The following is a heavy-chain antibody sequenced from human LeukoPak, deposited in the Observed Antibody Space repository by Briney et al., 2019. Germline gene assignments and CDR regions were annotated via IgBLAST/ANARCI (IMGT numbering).Heavy chain of an antibody. CDR2: IYYSGST. V-gene: IGHV4-61*01. J-gene: IGHJ4*02. D-gene: IGHD4-23*01. CDR3: ARMVTSTYYFDY. Sequence: SENLSLTCTVSGGSVSSDSYYWSWLRQPPGKGLEWIGHIYYSGSTNYKPSLKSRVTISVDTSKSQFSLKVSSVTAADTAVYYCARMVTSTYYFDYWGQGTLVTVSS. CDR1: GGSVSSDSYY.